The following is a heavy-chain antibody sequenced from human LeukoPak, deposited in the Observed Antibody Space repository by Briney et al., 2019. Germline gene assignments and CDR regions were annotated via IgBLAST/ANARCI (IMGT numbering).Heavy chain of an antibody. V-gene: IGHV3-53*01. D-gene: IGHD3-10*01. CDR3: ARVGDHYHWYLDV. CDR2: LYSGGGT. CDR1: GFSVGSEY. Sequence: PGGSLTLSCEGSGFSVGSEYMNWVRQAPGKGLEWVSILYSGGGTYYADSVKGRFTVSRDSSKNTLYLHMNSLRVEDTAVYYCARVGDHYHWYLDVWGRGTLVTVSS. J-gene: IGHJ2*01.